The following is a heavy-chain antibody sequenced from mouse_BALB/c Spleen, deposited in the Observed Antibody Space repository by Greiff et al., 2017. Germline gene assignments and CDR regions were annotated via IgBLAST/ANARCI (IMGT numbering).Heavy chain of an antibody. J-gene: IGHJ2*01. CDR3: ARRHYGNYDY. CDR1: GFTFSSYA. Sequence: EVKVEESGGGLVKPGGSLKLSCAASGFTFSSYAMSWVRQTPEKRLEWVATISSGGSYTYYPDSVKGRFTISKDNAKNTLYLQMSSLRSEDTAMYYCARRHYGNYDYWGQGTTLTVSS. CDR2: ISSGGSYT. D-gene: IGHD2-1*01. V-gene: IGHV5-9-3*01.